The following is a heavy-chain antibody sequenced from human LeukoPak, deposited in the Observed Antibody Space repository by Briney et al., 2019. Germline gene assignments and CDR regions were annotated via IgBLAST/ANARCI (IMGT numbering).Heavy chain of an antibody. J-gene: IGHJ4*02. V-gene: IGHV3-74*01. CDR1: GFTFSNSW. CDR2: MNSDGSTT. D-gene: IGHD3-22*01. Sequence: GGALRLSCAASGFTFSNSWMHWVRQAPGKGLVWVSRMNSDGSTTNYADSVRGRFTISRDNAKNTLFLQINSLRAEDTAVYYCARANYYRFDYWGQGTLVTVSS. CDR3: ARANYYRFDY.